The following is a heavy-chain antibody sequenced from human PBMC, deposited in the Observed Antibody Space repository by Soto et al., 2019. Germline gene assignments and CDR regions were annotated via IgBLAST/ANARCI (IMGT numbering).Heavy chain of an antibody. CDR3: ARNIAAIGNTD. D-gene: IGHD6-6*01. CDR1: GYTFTSYG. CDR2: ISAYDGNT. J-gene: IGHJ4*02. Sequence: QVQLVQSGTEVKKPGASVKVSCKASGYTFTSYGISWVRQAPGQGLEWMGWISAYDGNTNYAQKLQGRVTMTTDTYTNTAYLELRSLRSDDTAVYYCARNIAAIGNTDWGQGTLVTVSS. V-gene: IGHV1-18*01.